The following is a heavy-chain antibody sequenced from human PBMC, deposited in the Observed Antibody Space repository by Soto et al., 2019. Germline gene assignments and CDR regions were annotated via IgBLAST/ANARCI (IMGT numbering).Heavy chain of an antibody. Sequence: GGSLRLSCAASGFTFSSYNMNWVRQAPGKGLEWVSYISSSSSTIYYADSVKGRVTIPRDNAKYSLYLQMNSLRDEVTAVYYGARVRAFWESSSLDYGGKGTLFT. CDR1: GFTFSSYN. CDR2: ISSSSSTI. CDR3: ARVRAFWESSSLDY. V-gene: IGHV3-48*02. D-gene: IGHD6-13*01. J-gene: IGHJ4*02.